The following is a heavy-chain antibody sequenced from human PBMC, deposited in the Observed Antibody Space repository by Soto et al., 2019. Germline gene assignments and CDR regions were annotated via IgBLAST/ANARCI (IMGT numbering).Heavy chain of an antibody. CDR2: IYSGGST. J-gene: IGHJ4*02. Sequence: EVQLVESGGGLVQPGGSLRLSCAASGFTVSSNYMSWVRQAPGKGLEWVSVIYSGGSTYYADSVKGRFTISRDNSKNTLYLQMNSLRAEDTAVDYCARIYGSWSYRSLGYWGQGTLVTVSS. D-gene: IGHD3-10*01. CDR1: GFTVSSNY. V-gene: IGHV3-66*01. CDR3: ARIYGSWSYRSLGY.